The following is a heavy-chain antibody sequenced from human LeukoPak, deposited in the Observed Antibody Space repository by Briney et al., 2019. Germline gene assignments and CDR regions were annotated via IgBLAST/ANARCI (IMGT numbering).Heavy chain of an antibody. J-gene: IGHJ4*02. V-gene: IGHV3-74*01. CDR1: GFTFSSYW. CDR3: ARDSTDYGDYGY. CDR2: IDSDGSST. D-gene: IGHD4-17*01. Sequence: GGSLRLSCAASGFTFSSYWMHWVRQAPGKGLVWVSRIDSDGSSTNYADSVKGRFTISRDNAKNTLYLQMNSLRAEDTAMYYCARDSTDYGDYGYWGQGTLVTVSS.